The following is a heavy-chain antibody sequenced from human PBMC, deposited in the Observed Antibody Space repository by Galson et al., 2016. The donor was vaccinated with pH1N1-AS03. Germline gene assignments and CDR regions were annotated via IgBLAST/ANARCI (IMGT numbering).Heavy chain of an antibody. V-gene: IGHV3-48*03. CDR2: VGSGGGPV. D-gene: IGHD3-22*01. CDR3: ARDRSYDHMGDAFDL. J-gene: IGHJ3*01. Sequence: SLRLSCAASGFTFSNYEMNWVRQAPGKGLEWVSYVGSGGGPVEYADSVKGRFTISRDNAKNSLYLRMNSLRPDDTAVYYCARDRSYDHMGDAFDLWGQGTMVTVSS. CDR1: GFTFSNYE.